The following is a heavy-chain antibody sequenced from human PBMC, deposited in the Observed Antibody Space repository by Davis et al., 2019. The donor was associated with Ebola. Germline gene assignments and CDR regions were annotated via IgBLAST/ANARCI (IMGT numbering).Heavy chain of an antibody. CDR3: AKAGYSYDNWFDP. CDR1: GFTFSSYG. Sequence: PGGSLRLSCAASGFTFSSYGMHWVRQAPGKGLEWVAVISYDGSNKYYADSVKGRFTISRDNSKNTLYLQMNSLRAEDTAVYYCAKAGYSYDNWFDPWGQGTLVTVSS. CDR2: ISYDGSNK. J-gene: IGHJ5*02. V-gene: IGHV3-30*18. D-gene: IGHD5-18*01.